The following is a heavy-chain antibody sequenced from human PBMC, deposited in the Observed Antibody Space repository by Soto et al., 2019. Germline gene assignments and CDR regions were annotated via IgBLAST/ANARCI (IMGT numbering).Heavy chain of an antibody. CDR1: GGSISSGGYY. CDR2: IYYSGST. D-gene: IGHD3-22*01. V-gene: IGHV4-31*03. J-gene: IGHJ5*02. CDR3: ARDGNYDRLNWFDP. Sequence: SSETLSLTCTVSGGSISSGGYYWSWIRQHPGKGLEWIGYIYYSGSTYYNPSLKSRVTISVDTSKNQFSLKLSSVTAADTAVYYCARDGNYDRLNWFDPWGQGTLVTVSS.